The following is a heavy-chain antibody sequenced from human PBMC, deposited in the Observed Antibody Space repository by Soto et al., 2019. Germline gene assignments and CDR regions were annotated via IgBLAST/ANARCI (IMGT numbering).Heavy chain of an antibody. V-gene: IGHV1-69*04. CDR2: IIPILGIA. J-gene: IGHJ6*03. D-gene: IGHD2-21*02. CDR3: ARALLGDSLGYYMDV. CDR1: GGTFSSYA. Sequence: ASVKVSCKASGGTFSSYAISWVRQAPGQGLEWMGRIIPILGIANYAQKFQGRVTITADKSTSTAYMELSSLRSEDTAVYYCARALLGDSLGYYMDVWGKGTTVTVSS.